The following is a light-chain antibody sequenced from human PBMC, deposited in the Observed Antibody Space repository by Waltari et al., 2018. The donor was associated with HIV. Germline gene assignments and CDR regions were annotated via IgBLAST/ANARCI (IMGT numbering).Light chain of an antibody. CDR2: DAS. CDR1: QSVRSSY. CDR3: QQYGSTPPYT. Sequence: EIVLTQSPGTLSLSPGERATLSCGASQSVRSSYLAWYQKKPGLAPRLLIYDASSRATGIPDRFSGSGSGTHFTLTISRVEPEDFAVYYCQQYGSTPPYTFGPGTKLEI. V-gene: IGKV3D-20*01. J-gene: IGKJ2*01.